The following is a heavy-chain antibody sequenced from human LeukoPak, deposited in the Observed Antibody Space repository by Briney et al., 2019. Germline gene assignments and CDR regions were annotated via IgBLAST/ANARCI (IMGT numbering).Heavy chain of an antibody. CDR2: VDPEDGET. CDR1: GYSLTDLS. D-gene: IGHD6-19*01. Sequence: ASVKVSCKVSGYSLTDLSMHWVRQAPGEGLEWMGGVDPEDGETNYAQKFQGRVVMTEDTSTNTAYMELTSLRSEDTAVYYCARFGLGKHIEVAGIPFDIWGQGTMVTVSS. J-gene: IGHJ3*02. CDR3: ARFGLGKHIEVAGIPFDI. V-gene: IGHV1-24*01.